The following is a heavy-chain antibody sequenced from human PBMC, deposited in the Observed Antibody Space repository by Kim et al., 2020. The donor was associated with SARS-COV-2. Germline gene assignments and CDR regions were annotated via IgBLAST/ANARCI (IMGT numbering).Heavy chain of an antibody. Sequence: NKYYADSVKGRFTISRDNSKNTLYLQMNSLRAEDTAVYYCARAGTAIFDYWGQGTLVTVSS. CDR2: NK. J-gene: IGHJ4*02. CDR3: ARAGTAIFDY. D-gene: IGHD5-18*01. V-gene: IGHV3-30*01.